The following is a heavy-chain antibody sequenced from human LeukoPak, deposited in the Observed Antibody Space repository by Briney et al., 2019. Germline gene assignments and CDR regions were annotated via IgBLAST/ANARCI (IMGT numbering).Heavy chain of an antibody. D-gene: IGHD4-11*01. CDR2: IYYNGRT. Sequence: PSQTLSLTCNVSGGSISSGDFYWSWIRQPPGKGLEWIGYIYYNGRTYYNPSLKSRVIISLDTSKNEFSLNLSSVTAADTAVYYCGRETTYFGGGYWGQGTLVSVSS. CDR3: GRETTYFGGGY. CDR1: GGSISSGDFY. V-gene: IGHV4-30-4*01. J-gene: IGHJ4*02.